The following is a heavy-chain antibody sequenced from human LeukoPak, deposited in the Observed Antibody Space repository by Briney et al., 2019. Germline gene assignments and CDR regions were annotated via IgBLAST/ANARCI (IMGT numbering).Heavy chain of an antibody. CDR2: ISPSGDIT. J-gene: IGHJ5*02. V-gene: IGHV3-23*01. D-gene: IGHD2-15*01. CDR3: ARGPTVKYCSGGSCYSSWFDP. Sequence: GGSLRLSCAASEFTFSSYEMNWVRQAPGKGLEWVSGISPSGDITYYADSVMGRFTISRDNRKSTVSLQMNSLRAEDTAVYYCARGPTVKYCSGGSCYSSWFDPWGQGTLVTVSS. CDR1: EFTFSSYE.